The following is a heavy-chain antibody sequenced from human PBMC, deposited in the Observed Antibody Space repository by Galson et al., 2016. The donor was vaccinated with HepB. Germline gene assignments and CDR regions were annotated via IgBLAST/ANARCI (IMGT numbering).Heavy chain of an antibody. V-gene: IGHV3-48*02. CDR1: GFTFSSYA. D-gene: IGHD2-2*01. CDR3: ARHYCSSANCYYFDS. J-gene: IGHJ4*02. CDR2: ISRSTPTI. Sequence: SLRLSCAASGFTFSSYAMHWVRQAPGKGLEWVSYISRSTPTIYYADSVKGRFTVSRDNAKNSLYLQMNSLRDEDTALYYCARHYCSSANCYYFDSWGQGTLVTVSS.